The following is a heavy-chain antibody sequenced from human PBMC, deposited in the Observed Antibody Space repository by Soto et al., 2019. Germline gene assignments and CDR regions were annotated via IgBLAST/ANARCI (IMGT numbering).Heavy chain of an antibody. CDR2: VYYTGTT. V-gene: IGHV4-39*01. D-gene: IGHD2-2*01. Sequence: SETLSLTCTVSNFSVLTSIYYWAWIRQPPGKGLEWVGTVYYTGTTYYNPSLQSRVTISIDTSKNQFSLNLNSVIAEDTAVYYCSRNWNLALVPAAYFDSWGQGTLVTVSS. CDR1: NFSVLTSIYY. CDR3: SRNWNLALVPAAYFDS. J-gene: IGHJ4*02.